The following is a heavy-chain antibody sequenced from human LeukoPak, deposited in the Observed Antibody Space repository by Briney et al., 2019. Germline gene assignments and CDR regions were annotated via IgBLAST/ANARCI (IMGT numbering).Heavy chain of an antibody. V-gene: IGHV3-23*01. D-gene: IGHD2-2*03. CDR1: GFTFSNYG. CDR3: AKDSGWILFDD. Sequence: GGTLRLSCTASGFTFSNYGMNWVRQAPGKGLEWVSGIIPSGGTAYYADSVKGRFTISRDNSQNTMYLQMNSLRAEDTTLYFCAKDSGWILFDDWGQGTLVTVSS. CDR2: IIPSGGTA. J-gene: IGHJ4*02.